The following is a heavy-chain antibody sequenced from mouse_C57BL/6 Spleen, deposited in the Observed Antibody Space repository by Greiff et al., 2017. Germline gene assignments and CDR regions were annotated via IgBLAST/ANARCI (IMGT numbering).Heavy chain of an antibody. J-gene: IGHJ3*01. CDR1: GFTFNTYA. V-gene: IGHV10-3*01. CDR3: VRTEDYYGSSPFAY. Sequence: VQLKESGGGLVQPKGSLKLSCAASGFTFNTYAMHWVRQAPGKGLEWVARIRSKSSNYATYYADSVKDRFTISRDDSQSMLYLQMNNLKTEDTAMYYCVRTEDYYGSSPFAYWGQGTLVTVSA. CDR2: IRSKSSNYAT. D-gene: IGHD1-1*01.